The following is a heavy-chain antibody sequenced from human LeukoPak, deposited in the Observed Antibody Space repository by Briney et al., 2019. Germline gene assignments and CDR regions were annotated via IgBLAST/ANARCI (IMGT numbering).Heavy chain of an antibody. Sequence: SETLSLTCAVSGGSISSSNWWSWVRQPPGKGLEWIGEIYNSGSTSYNPSLKSRVTISVDKSKNQFSLKLSSVTAADTAVYYCARVQKYYYDTSGYHGGFDYWGQGTLVTVSS. J-gene: IGHJ4*02. D-gene: IGHD3-22*01. CDR2: IYNSGST. CDR1: GGSISSSNW. V-gene: IGHV4-4*02. CDR3: ARVQKYYYDTSGYHGGFDY.